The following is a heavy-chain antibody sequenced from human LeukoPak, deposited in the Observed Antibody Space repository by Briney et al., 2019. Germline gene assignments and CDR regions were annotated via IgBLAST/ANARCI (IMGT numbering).Heavy chain of an antibody. CDR2: IHYSGTT. D-gene: IGHD3-16*02. Sequence: PGGSLRLSCAASGFTFSSYGMHWIRQPPGKGLEWIGYIHYSGTTNYNPSLKSRVSISVDTSKNQFSLKLSSVTAADTAVYYCASGFLRLGELSLWQGAFDIWGQGTMVTVSS. CDR1: GFTFSSYG. CDR3: ASGFLRLGELSLWQGAFDI. J-gene: IGHJ3*02. V-gene: IGHV4-59*08.